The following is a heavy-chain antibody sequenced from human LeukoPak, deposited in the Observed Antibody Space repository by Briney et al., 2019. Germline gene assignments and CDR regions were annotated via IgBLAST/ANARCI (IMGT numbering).Heavy chain of an antibody. J-gene: IGHJ5*02. CDR2: IQPDGREQ. Sequence: GGSLRLSCAASGPTFSSRWMSWVRQAPGKGLEWVGNIQPDGREQYPVDSVKGRFTISRDNARSSLFLQMNSLRVEDTAVYYCASQSYARFDPWGQGTLVTVSS. D-gene: IGHD3-16*01. CDR1: GPTFSSRW. CDR3: ASQSYARFDP. V-gene: IGHV3-7*01.